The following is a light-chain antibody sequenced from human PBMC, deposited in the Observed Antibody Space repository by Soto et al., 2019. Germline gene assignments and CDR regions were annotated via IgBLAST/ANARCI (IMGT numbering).Light chain of an antibody. Sequence: AIRMTQSPSSLSASTGDRVTITCRASQGISSYLAWYQLKPGKAPNLLMYGASYLKSGVPTRFSGSGSGTDFTLTISSLQPEDFAIYYCQQTYTTPEITFGQGTRWRL. J-gene: IGKJ5*01. V-gene: IGKV1-8*01. CDR2: GAS. CDR1: QGISSY. CDR3: QQTYTTPEIT.